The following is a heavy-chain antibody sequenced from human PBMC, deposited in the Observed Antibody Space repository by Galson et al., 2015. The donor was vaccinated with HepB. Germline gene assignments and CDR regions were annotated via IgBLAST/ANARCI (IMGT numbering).Heavy chain of an antibody. Sequence: SLRLSCAASGFTFSTYAMNWVRQAPGKGLEWVSVISGDTAKIFHADSVKGRFTISRDNSMNTVYLQMNSLRGDDTAVYYCARALPSGIRGGRVFDHWGQGTLVTVSS. CDR3: ARALPSGIRGGRVFDH. CDR1: GFTFSTYA. V-gene: IGHV3-21*03. D-gene: IGHD3-10*01. J-gene: IGHJ4*02. CDR2: ISGDTAKI.